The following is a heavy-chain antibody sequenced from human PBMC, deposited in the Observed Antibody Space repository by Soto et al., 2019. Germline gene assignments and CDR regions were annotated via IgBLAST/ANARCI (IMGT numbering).Heavy chain of an antibody. CDR1: GFSVSSNY. CDR3: ARHRHPRGTVGATSPLDP. Sequence: GGSLRLSCAIYGFSVSSNYLSWVRQAPGKGLEWVSVHYSGGSTYYADSVQGRFTISRDKSNNTLYLQMRRVRAEDTAVYFCARHRHPRGTVGATSPLDPWGQGTQVTFSS. V-gene: IGHV3-53*01. J-gene: IGHJ5*02. CDR2: HYSGGST. D-gene: IGHD1-26*01.